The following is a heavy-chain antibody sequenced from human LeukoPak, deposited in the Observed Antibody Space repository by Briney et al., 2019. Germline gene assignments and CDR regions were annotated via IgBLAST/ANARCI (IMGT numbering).Heavy chain of an antibody. CDR3: ARYSAAAGTGSWFDP. D-gene: IGHD6-13*01. Sequence: PGGSLRLSSEASGFTFSSYWMSWVRQAPGKGLEWVAHIKQDGSEKYYVDSVKGRFTISRDNVKNSLYLQMNSLRAEETAAYYCARYSAAAGTGSWFDPWGQGTLVTVSS. CDR2: IKQDGSEK. J-gene: IGHJ5*02. V-gene: IGHV3-7*01. CDR1: GFTFSSYW.